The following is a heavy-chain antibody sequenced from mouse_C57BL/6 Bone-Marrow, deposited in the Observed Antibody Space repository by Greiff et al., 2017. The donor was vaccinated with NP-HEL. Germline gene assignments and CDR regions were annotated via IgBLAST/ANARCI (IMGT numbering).Heavy chain of an antibody. J-gene: IGHJ4*01. V-gene: IGHV1-63*01. CDR3: ATRILYAMDY. Sequence: QVQLKESGAELVRPGTSVKMSCKASGYTFTNYWIGWAKQRPGHGLEWIGDIYPGGGYTNYNEKFKGKATLTADKSSSTAYMQFSSLTSEDSAIYYCATRILYAMDYWGQGTSVTVSS. CDR1: GYTFTNYW. CDR2: IYPGGGYT.